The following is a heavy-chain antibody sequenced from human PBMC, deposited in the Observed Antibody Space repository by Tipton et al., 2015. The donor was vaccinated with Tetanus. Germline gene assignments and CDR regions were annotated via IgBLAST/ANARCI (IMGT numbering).Heavy chain of an antibody. D-gene: IGHD1-26*01. CDR3: ARARVGYSGSYYS. V-gene: IGHV3-53*01. J-gene: IGHJ4*02. CDR2: IYSGGST. CDR1: GFTVSSNY. Sequence: SLRLSCAASGFTVSSNYMSWVRQAPGKGLEWVSVIYSGGSTYYADSVKGRFTISRDNAKNSLYLQMNSLRAEDTAVYYCARARVGYSGSYYSWGQGTLVTVSS.